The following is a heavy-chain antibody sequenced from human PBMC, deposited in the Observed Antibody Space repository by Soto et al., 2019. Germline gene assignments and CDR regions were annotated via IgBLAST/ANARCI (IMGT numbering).Heavy chain of an antibody. CDR1: GSTLRSYA. CDR3: AKDIGMLLTGIDAFDI. Sequence: PGGSLRLSCAASGSTLRSYAMSWVRQAPGKGLEWVSSISGDGGSTYYADSVTGRFTISRDKSKNSLYLQMNSLRAEDTALYYCAKDIGMLLTGIDAFDIWGQGTMVTVSS. J-gene: IGHJ3*02. V-gene: IGHV3-23*01. CDR2: ISGDGGST. D-gene: IGHD2-15*01.